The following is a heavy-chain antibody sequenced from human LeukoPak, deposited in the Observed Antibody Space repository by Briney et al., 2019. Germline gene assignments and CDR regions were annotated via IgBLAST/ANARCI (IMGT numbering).Heavy chain of an antibody. CDR1: GGSISSYY. Sequence: SETLSLTCTVSGGSISSYYWSWIRRPPGKGRVWIGYIYYSGSTNYNPTLKSRVTISVDTSKNQFSLKLSSVTAADTALYYCARDPPEDEWNSLDSWGQGILVTVSS. V-gene: IGHV4-59*01. CDR2: IYYSGST. CDR3: ARDPPEDEWNSLDS. D-gene: IGHD1-7*01. J-gene: IGHJ4*02.